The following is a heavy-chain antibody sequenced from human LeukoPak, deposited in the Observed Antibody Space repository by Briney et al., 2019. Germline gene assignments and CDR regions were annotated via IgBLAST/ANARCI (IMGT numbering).Heavy chain of an antibody. J-gene: IGHJ4*02. Sequence: PGGSLRLSCAASGFTFSSYSMNWVRQAPGQGLEWVSSISSSSSYIYYADSVKGRFTISRDNAKNSLILQMNSLRAEDTALYYCARDDYGGLDYWGQGTLVTVSS. V-gene: IGHV3-21*06. CDR1: GFTFSSYS. D-gene: IGHD4/OR15-4a*01. CDR2: ISSSSSYI. CDR3: ARDDYGGLDY.